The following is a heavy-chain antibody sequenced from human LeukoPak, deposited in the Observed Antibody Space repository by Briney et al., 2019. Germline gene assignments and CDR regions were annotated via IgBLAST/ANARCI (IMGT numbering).Heavy chain of an antibody. CDR1: GGSISSGDYY. CDR2: IYYSGST. J-gene: IGHJ4*02. CDR3: ARVYSSGWYLGY. D-gene: IGHD6-19*01. Sequence: SETLSLTCTVSGGSISSGDYYWGWIRQPPGKGLEWIGSIYYSGSTYYNPSLKSRVTISVDTSKNQFSLKLSSVTAADTAVYYCARVYSSGWYLGYWGQGTLVTVSS. V-gene: IGHV4-39*07.